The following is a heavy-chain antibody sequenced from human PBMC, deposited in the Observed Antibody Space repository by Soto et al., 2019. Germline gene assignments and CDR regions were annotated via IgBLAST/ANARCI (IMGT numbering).Heavy chain of an antibody. CDR2: ISAYNGNT. CDR1: GYTFTSYG. CDR3: ARTDYIDYGAFDM. J-gene: IGHJ3*02. D-gene: IGHD4-17*01. Sequence: ASVKVSCKASGYTFTSYGISWVRQAPGQGLEWMGWISAYNGNTNYAQKLQGRVTMTTDTSTSTVYMELRSLRSDDTAVYYCARTDYIDYGAFDMWGQGTMVTVSS. V-gene: IGHV1-18*04.